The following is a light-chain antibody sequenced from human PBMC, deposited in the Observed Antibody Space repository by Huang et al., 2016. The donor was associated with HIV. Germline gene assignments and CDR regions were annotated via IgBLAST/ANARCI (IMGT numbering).Light chain of an antibody. Sequence: EIVMTQSPATLSVSPGERATLSCRASQSVGSNLAWYQQRPGQAPRLLLYGASTRATGIPARFSGSGSGTEFTLTISSLQSEDFAVYYCQQYNNWPPVTFGQGTKVEIK. J-gene: IGKJ1*01. CDR3: QQYNNWPPVT. CDR1: QSVGSN. V-gene: IGKV3-15*01. CDR2: GAS.